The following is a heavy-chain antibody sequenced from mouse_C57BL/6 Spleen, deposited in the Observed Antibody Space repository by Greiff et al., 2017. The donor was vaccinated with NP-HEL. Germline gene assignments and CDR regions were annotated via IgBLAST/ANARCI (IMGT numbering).Heavy chain of an antibody. J-gene: IGHJ1*03. Sequence: VHVKQSGAELVRPGASVKLSCTASGFTIKDDYMHWVKQRPEQGLEWIGWIDPETGDTEYASKFQGKATITADTSSNTAYLQLSSLTSEDTAVYYCTTDYGRSTNWYFDVWGTGTTVTVSS. CDR1: GFTIKDDY. CDR2: IDPETGDT. D-gene: IGHD1-1*01. CDR3: TTDYGRSTNWYFDV. V-gene: IGHV14-4*01.